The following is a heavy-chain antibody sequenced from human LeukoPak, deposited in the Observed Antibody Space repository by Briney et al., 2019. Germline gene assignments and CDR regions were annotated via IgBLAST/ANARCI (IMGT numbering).Heavy chain of an antibody. V-gene: IGHV4-59*11. Sequence: SETLSLTCTVSGGSITSHYWSWIRQPPGKGLEWIGYIYHTGSTNSSPSLESRVTMSVDTSKNQFPLKLTSVTAADTAMYYCARESSSTNYPFYFYYMDVWGKGTTVTVSS. CDR2: IYHTGST. CDR3: ARESSSTNYPFYFYYMDV. J-gene: IGHJ6*03. CDR1: GGSITSHY. D-gene: IGHD2-2*01.